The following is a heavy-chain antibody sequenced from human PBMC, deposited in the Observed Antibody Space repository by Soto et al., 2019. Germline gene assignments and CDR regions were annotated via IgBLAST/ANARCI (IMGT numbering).Heavy chain of an antibody. CDR3: AMMGDAPYYYYGMDV. J-gene: IGHJ6*02. V-gene: IGHV1-18*01. CDR1: GYTFTSYG. CDR2: INGYNGNT. D-gene: IGHD3-16*01. Sequence: QVQLVQSGAEVKKPGASVKVSCKASGYTFTSYGISWVRQAPGQGLEWMGWINGYNGNTNHAQKLQARVTMSTDTSTSKAYMELRRLRSDASAVYYCAMMGDAPYYYYGMDVWGQGTTVTVSS.